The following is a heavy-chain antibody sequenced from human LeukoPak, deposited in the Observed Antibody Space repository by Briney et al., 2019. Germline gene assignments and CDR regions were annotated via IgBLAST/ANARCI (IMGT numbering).Heavy chain of an antibody. J-gene: IGHJ4*02. Sequence: GGSLRLSCAASGFTVSSNYMSWVRQAPGKGLEWVSVIYSGGSTYYADSVKGRFTISRDNSKNTLYLQMNSLRAEDTAVYYCARDEVRGHSYGPHTDYWGQGTLVTVSS. CDR2: IYSGGST. D-gene: IGHD5-18*01. V-gene: IGHV3-66*02. CDR1: GFTVSSNY. CDR3: ARDEVRGHSYGPHTDY.